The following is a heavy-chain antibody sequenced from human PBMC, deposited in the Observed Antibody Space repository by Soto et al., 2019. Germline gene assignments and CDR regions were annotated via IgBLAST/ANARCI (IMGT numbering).Heavy chain of an antibody. V-gene: IGHV4-61*08. J-gene: IGHJ4*02. D-gene: IGHD6-13*01. CDR2: IYYSGST. CDR1: GGSISSGGYY. CDR3: ARDNRPRAANFDY. Sequence: ASETLSLTCTVSGGSISSGGYYWSWIRQHPGKGLEWIGYIYYSGSTNYNPSLKSRVAISVDTSKNQFSLKLSSVTAADTAVYYCARDNRPRAANFDYWGQGTLVTVSS.